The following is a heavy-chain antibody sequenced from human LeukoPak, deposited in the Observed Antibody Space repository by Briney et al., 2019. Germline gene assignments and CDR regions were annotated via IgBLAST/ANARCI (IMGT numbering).Heavy chain of an antibody. Sequence: SETLSLTCTVSGGSISSSSYYWGWIRQPAGKGLEWIGRIYTSGSTNYNPSLKSRVTISVDTSKNQFSLKLSSVTAADTAVYYCARDRGFGNYDILEYWGQGTLVTVSS. CDR2: IYTSGST. V-gene: IGHV4-61*02. D-gene: IGHD3-9*01. CDR1: GGSISSSSYY. CDR3: ARDRGFGNYDILEY. J-gene: IGHJ4*02.